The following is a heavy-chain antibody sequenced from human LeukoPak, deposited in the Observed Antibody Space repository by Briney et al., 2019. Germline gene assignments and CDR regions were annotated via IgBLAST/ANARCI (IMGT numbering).Heavy chain of an antibody. Sequence: SETLSLTCAVYGGSFSGYYWSWIRQPPGKGLEWIGEINHSGSTNYNPSLKSRVTISVDTSKNQFSLKLSSVTAADTAVYYCARGFGPGGKTGSFGYWGQGTLVTVSS. V-gene: IGHV4-34*01. D-gene: IGHD3-16*01. CDR2: INHSGST. CDR3: ARGFGPGGKTGSFGY. J-gene: IGHJ4*02. CDR1: GGSFSGYY.